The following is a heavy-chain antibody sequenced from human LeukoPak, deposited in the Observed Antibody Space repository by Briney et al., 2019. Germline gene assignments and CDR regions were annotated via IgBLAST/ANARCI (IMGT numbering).Heavy chain of an antibody. V-gene: IGHV3-48*03. CDR1: GFTFSSYE. CDR2: ISSSGSTI. CDR3: GGVGIHLLGAFDI. Sequence: PGGSLRLSCAASGFTFSSYEMNWVRQAPGKGLEWVSYISSSGSTIYYADSVKGRFTISRDNAKNSLHLQMNSLRAEDTAVYYCGGVGIHLLGAFDIWGQGTMVTVSS. J-gene: IGHJ3*02. D-gene: IGHD5-18*01.